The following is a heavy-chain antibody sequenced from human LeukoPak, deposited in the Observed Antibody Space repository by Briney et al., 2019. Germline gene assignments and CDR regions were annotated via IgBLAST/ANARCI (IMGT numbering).Heavy chain of an antibody. D-gene: IGHD2-8*01. J-gene: IGHJ3*02. CDR3: ARDRLTNDAFDI. Sequence: PGGSLRLSCAASGFTFNSYWMHWVRQAPRKGLVWVSRINSDGSGTSHAAFVKGRFTISRDNSKNTLYLQMDSLRAEDTAMYYCARDRLTNDAFDIWGQGTMVTVSS. CDR1: GFTFNSYW. CDR2: INSDGSGT. V-gene: IGHV3-74*01.